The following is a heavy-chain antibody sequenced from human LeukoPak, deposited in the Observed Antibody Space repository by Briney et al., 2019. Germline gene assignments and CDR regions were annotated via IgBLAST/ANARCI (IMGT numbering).Heavy chain of an antibody. V-gene: IGHV3-23*01. Sequence: GGSLRLSCAASGFTFSSYAMSWVRQAPGKGLEWVSAISGSGGSTYYADSVRGRFTISRGNSKNTLYLQMNSLRAEDTAVYYCAKSPGYAVVPAAMYFDYWGQGTLVTVSS. D-gene: IGHD2-2*01. CDR1: GFTFSSYA. CDR3: AKSPGYAVVPAAMYFDY. J-gene: IGHJ4*02. CDR2: ISGSGGST.